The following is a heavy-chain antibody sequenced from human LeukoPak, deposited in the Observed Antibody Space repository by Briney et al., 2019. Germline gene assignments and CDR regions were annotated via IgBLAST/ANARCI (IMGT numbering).Heavy chain of an antibody. D-gene: IGHD3-3*01. Sequence: GGSLRLSCAASGFTFSDYYMSWIRQAPGKGLGWVSYISTSGSTIYYADSVKGRFTISRDNAKNSLYLQMNSLRAEDTAVYYCARGGLEWFHYLDYWGQGTLVTVSS. CDR1: GFTFSDYY. CDR2: ISTSGSTI. V-gene: IGHV3-11*04. CDR3: ARGGLEWFHYLDY. J-gene: IGHJ4*02.